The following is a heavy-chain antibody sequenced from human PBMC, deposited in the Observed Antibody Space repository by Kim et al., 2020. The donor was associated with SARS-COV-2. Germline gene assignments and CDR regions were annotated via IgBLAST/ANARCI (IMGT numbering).Heavy chain of an antibody. CDR3: ANLPFVGYCSSTSCYVPN. J-gene: IGHJ4*02. CDR2: ISGSGGST. CDR1: GFSFSSYA. D-gene: IGHD2-2*01. V-gene: IGHV3-23*01. Sequence: GGSLRLSCAASGFSFSSYAMSWVRQAPGKGLEWVSAISGSGGSTYYADSVKGRFTISRDNSKNTLYLQMNSLRAEDTAVYYCANLPFVGYCSSTSCYVPNWGQGTLVTVSS.